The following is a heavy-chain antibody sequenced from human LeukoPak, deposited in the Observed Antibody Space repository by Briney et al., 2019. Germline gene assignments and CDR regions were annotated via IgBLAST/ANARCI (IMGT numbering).Heavy chain of an antibody. CDR1: GYSFTSYW. V-gene: IGHV5-51*01. J-gene: IGHJ3*02. Sequence: GESLKISCKGSGYSFTSYWIGWVRQMPGKGLEWMGIVYHGDSDTRYSPSFQGQVTISADKSISTAYLQWSSLEASDTAMYYCARRGYCSGGSCFSAAFDIWGQGTMVTVS. CDR2: VYHGDSDT. CDR3: ARRGYCSGGSCFSAAFDI. D-gene: IGHD2-15*01.